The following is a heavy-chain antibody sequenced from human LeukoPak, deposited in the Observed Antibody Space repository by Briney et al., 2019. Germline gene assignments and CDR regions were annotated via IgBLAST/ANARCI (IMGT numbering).Heavy chain of an antibody. CDR2: IYYSGST. D-gene: IGHD7-27*01. J-gene: IGHJ4*02. CDR1: GGSISSGGYF. CDR3: ARQILTGIDY. V-gene: IGHV4-39*01. Sequence: SETLSLTCTVSGGSISSGGYFWSWIRQPPGKGLEWIGSIYYSGSTYYNPSLKSRVTISVDTSKNQFSLKLSSVTAADTAVYYCARQILTGIDYWGQGTLVTVSS.